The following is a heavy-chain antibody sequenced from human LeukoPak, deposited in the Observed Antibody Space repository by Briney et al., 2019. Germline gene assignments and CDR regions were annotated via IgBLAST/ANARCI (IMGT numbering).Heavy chain of an antibody. V-gene: IGHV3-15*01. CDR1: GFTFGNAW. D-gene: IGHD3-16*02. CDR3: TTGIMITFGGVIVRAFDY. CDR2: IKSKTDGGTT. Sequence: GGSLRLSCAASGFTFGNAWMSWVRQAPGKGLEWVGRIKSKTDGGTTDYAAPVKGRFTISRDDSKNTLYLQMNSLKTEDTAVYYCTTGIMITFGGVIVRAFDYWGQGTLVTVSS. J-gene: IGHJ4*02.